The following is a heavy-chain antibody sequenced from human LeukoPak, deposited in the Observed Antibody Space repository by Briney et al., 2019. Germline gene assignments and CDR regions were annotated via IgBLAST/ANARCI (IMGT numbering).Heavy chain of an antibody. Sequence: ASVKVSCKASGYTFTSYAMNWVRQAPGQGLEWMGWINTNTGNPTYAQGFTGRFVFSLDTSVSTAYLQISSLKAEDTAVYYCARDRTREYSYGYYYYYMDVWGKGTTVTVSS. CDR3: ARDRTREYSYGYYYYYMDV. D-gene: IGHD5-18*01. V-gene: IGHV7-4-1*02. J-gene: IGHJ6*03. CDR2: INTNTGNP. CDR1: GYTFTSYA.